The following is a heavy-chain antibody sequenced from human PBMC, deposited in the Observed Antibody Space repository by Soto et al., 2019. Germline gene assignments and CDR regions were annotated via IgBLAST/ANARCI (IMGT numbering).Heavy chain of an antibody. Sequence: GGSLRLSCAASGFTLSTYSMNWVRQAPGKGLEWVSSISSSSSHIYYADSVKGRFTISRDNAKNSLSLQRNSLRAEDTAVYYCARDASGTMTMVTTRPDLWGQGTLVTVSS. CDR3: ARDASGTMTMVTTRPDL. CDR2: ISSSSSHI. D-gene: IGHD4-17*01. CDR1: GFTLSTYS. V-gene: IGHV3-21*01. J-gene: IGHJ5*02.